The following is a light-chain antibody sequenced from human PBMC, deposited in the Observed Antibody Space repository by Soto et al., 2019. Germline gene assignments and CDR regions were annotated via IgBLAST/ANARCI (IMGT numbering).Light chain of an antibody. CDR1: SSDVGGYNS. V-gene: IGLV2-14*01. CDR2: DVS. Sequence: QSVLTQPASVSGSPGQSITISCTGTSSDVGGYNSVSWYQQHPGKAPKLMIYDVSYRPSGISNRFSGSKSGNTASLTISGLQAEDEADYYCSSYTSRSTLDVVFGGGTKLTVL. J-gene: IGLJ2*01. CDR3: SSYTSRSTLDVV.